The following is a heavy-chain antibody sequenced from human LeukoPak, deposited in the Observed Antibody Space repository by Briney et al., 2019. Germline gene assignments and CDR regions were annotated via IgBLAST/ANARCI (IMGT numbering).Heavy chain of an antibody. J-gene: IGHJ4*02. D-gene: IGHD1-26*01. CDR2: IRSSSSDI. V-gene: IGHV3-21*01. Sequence: PGGSLRLSCAASGLTFSSYSMNWVRQAPGKGLEWVSFIRSSSSDIYYADSVKGRFTISRDNAKNSLYLQMDSLRAEDTAVYYCARVRSGSLDYWGQGTLVTVSS. CDR3: ARVRSGSLDY. CDR1: GLTFSSYS.